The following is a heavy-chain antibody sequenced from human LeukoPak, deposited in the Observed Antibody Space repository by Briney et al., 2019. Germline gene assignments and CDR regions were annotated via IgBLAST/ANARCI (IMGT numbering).Heavy chain of an antibody. Sequence: ASVKVSCKASGGTFSSYAISWVRQAPGQGLEWMGGITPIFGTANYAQKFQGRVTITADESTSTAYMELSSLRSEDTAVYYCARAFWSGYYEGYFDYWGQGTLVTVSS. D-gene: IGHD3-3*01. CDR3: ARAFWSGYYEGYFDY. V-gene: IGHV1-69*13. CDR2: ITPIFGTA. J-gene: IGHJ4*02. CDR1: GGTFSSYA.